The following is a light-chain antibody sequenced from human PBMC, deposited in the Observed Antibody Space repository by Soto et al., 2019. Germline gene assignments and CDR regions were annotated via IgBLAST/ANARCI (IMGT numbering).Light chain of an antibody. Sequence: DIQMTQSPSSLSASVGDRVTITCQASQDISNYLNWYQQKVGKAPKLLIYDASNLQTGVPSRFSGGGSGTNFTFTISSLQPEDVATYYCQQYDNFPLFGGGTKVEIK. CDR2: DAS. CDR1: QDISNY. V-gene: IGKV1-33*01. CDR3: QQYDNFPL. J-gene: IGKJ4*01.